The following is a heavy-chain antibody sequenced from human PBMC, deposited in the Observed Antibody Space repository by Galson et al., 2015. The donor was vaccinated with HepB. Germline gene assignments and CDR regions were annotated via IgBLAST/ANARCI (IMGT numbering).Heavy chain of an antibody. CDR1: GYTFTSYY. J-gene: IGHJ6*02. CDR3: ARDFGLNGSRFYYGMDV. Sequence: SVKVSCKASGYTFTSYYMHWVRQAPGQGLEWMGIINPSGGSTSYAQKFQGRVTMTRDTSTSTVYMELSSLRSEDTAVYYCARDFGLNGSRFYYGMDVWGQGTTVTVSS. V-gene: IGHV1-46*01. D-gene: IGHD3-10*01. CDR2: INPSGGST.